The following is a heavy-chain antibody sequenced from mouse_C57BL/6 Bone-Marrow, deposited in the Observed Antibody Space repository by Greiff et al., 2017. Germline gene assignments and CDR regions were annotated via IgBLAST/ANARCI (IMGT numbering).Heavy chain of an antibody. CDR1: GYTFTSYW. CDR2: IDPSDSYT. Sequence: QVHVKQPGAELVKPGASVKLSCKASGYTFTSYWMQWVKQRPGQGLEWIGEIDPSDSYTNYNQKFKGKATLTVDTSSSTAYMQLSSLTSEDSAVYYCARRDLYYYGSADYWGQGTTLTVSS. V-gene: IGHV1-50*01. D-gene: IGHD1-1*01. J-gene: IGHJ2*01. CDR3: ARRDLYYYGSADY.